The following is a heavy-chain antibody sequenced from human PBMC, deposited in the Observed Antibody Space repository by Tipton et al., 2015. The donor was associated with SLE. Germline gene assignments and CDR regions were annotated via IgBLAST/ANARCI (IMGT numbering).Heavy chain of an antibody. V-gene: IGHV4-31*11. Sequence: TLSLTCAVSGYSISSGGYYWSWIRQHPGKGLEWIGYIYYSGSTDYNPSLKSRVSISADTSKNQFSLKLTSVTAADTAVYYCARRFIAAAAVDYWGQGTLVTVSS. CDR2: IYYSGST. J-gene: IGHJ4*02. CDR1: GYSISSGGYY. D-gene: IGHD6-25*01. CDR3: ARRFIAAAAVDY.